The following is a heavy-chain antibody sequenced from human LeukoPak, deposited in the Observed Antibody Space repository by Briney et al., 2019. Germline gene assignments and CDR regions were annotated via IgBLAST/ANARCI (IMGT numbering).Heavy chain of an antibody. CDR2: ISRSGSTI. CDR1: GFTFSSYE. CDR3: ARASGELLLDAFDI. J-gene: IGHJ3*02. Sequence: PGGSLRLSRAASGFTFSSYEMNWVRQAPGKGLEWVSYISRSGSTIYYAASVKGRFTISRDNAKNSLYLQMNSLRAEDTAVYYCARASGELLLDAFDIWGQGTMVTGSS. V-gene: IGHV3-48*03. D-gene: IGHD1-26*01.